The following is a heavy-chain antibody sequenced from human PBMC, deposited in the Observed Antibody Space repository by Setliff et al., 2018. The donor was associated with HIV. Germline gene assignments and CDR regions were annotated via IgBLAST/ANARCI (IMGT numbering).Heavy chain of an antibody. D-gene: IGHD2-15*01. J-gene: IGHJ6*03. Sequence: PGESLKISCKGSGYTFANYWISWVRQMPGKGLEWMGRLDPRDSYTDYSPSFQGHVTISGDKSSSTAYLQWSGLRASDTATYYCARLLRRPHDFFYMDVWGKGTTVTVSS. V-gene: IGHV5-10-1*01. CDR2: LDPRDSYT. CDR3: ARLLRRPHDFFYMDV. CDR1: GYTFANYW.